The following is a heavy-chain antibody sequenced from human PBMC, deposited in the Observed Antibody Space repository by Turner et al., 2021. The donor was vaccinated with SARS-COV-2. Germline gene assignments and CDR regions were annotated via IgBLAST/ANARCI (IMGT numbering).Heavy chain of an antibody. CDR1: GLTFSTYA. D-gene: IGHD3-16*01. CDR3: ASPDYDETSGSPFSFAF. V-gene: IGHV4-59*05. CDR2: VYDTGST. J-gene: IGHJ4*02. Sequence: VQLLESGGGLVQPGGSLRLSCAASGLTFSTYAMSWVRQAPGKGLEWIGSVYDTGSTYYNPSLKSRVTISVDTSENQFSLKLTSVTAADTAVYYCASPDYDETSGSPFSFAFWGQGTLVTVSS.